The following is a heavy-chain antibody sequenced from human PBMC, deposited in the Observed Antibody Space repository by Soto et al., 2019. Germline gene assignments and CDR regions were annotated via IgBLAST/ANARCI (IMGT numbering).Heavy chain of an antibody. J-gene: IGHJ4*02. CDR1: GGSISSSSYY. CDR3: ARWESGSYYFDY. D-gene: IGHD1-26*01. Sequence: SETLSLTCTVSGGSISSSSYYWGWIRQPPGKGLEWIGSIYYSGSTYYNPSLKSRVTISVDTSKTQFSLKLSSVTAADTAVYYCARWESGSYYFDYWGQGTLVTVSS. CDR2: IYYSGST. V-gene: IGHV4-39*01.